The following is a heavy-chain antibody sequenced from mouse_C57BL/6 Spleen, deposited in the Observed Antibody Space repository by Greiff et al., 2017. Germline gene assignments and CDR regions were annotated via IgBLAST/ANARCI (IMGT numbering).Heavy chain of an antibody. CDR3: ARRNKNYAMDY. CDR2: IHPNSGST. Sequence: VQLQQSGAELVKPGASVKLSCKASGYTFTSYWMHWVKQRPGQGLEWIGMIHPNSGSTNYNEKFKSKATLTVDKSSSTAYMQLSSLTSEDSAVYYCARRNKNYAMDYWGQGTSVTVSS. J-gene: IGHJ4*01. CDR1: GYTFTSYW. V-gene: IGHV1-64*01. D-gene: IGHD5-2*01.